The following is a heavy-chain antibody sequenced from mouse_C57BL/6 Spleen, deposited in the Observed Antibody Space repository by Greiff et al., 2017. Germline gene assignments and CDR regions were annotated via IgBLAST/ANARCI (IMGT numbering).Heavy chain of an antibody. D-gene: IGHD5-1*01. CDR1: GFSLTSYG. CDR3: ARIYLWYFDV. CDR2: IWSGGST. J-gene: IGHJ1*03. Sequence: VQLQESGPGLVQPSQSLSITCTVSGFSLTSYGVHWVRQSPGKGLEWLGVIWSGGSTDDNAPFISRLGISKDNSKGQVFFKMNSLQADDTAIYYCARIYLWYFDVWGTGTTVTVSS. V-gene: IGHV2-2*01.